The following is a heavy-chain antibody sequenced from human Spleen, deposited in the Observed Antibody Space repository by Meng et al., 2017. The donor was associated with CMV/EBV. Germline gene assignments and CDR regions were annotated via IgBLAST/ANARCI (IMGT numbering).Heavy chain of an antibody. CDR1: GYSISSGYY. CDR3: ARARFDY. J-gene: IGHJ4*02. V-gene: IGHV4-38-2*02. Sequence: SETLSLTCTVSGYSISSGYYWGWVRQPPGKGLEWIGSIYHSGSTYYNPSLKSRVTISVDTSKNQFSLKLSSVTAADTGVYYCARARFDYWGQGTLVTVSS. CDR2: IYHSGST.